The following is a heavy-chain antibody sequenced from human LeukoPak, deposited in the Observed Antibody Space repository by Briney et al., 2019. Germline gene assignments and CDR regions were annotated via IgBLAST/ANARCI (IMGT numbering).Heavy chain of an antibody. V-gene: IGHV3-53*01. D-gene: IGHD3-10*01. J-gene: IGHJ4*02. CDR3: ARDPYNSGSSYIYY. CDR2: IYSGGST. CDR1: RLTYSSNY. Sequence: GGSLRLSCAVSRLTYSSNYMIWVLQAPGKGLEWVSAIYSGGSTFYADSVKGRFTISRDNSKNTLYLQMNSLRAEDTAVYYCARDPYNSGSSYIYYWGQGTLVTVSS.